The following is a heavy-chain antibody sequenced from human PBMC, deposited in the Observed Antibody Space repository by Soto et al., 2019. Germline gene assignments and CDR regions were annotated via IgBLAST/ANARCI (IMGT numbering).Heavy chain of an antibody. CDR2: IKGKTDGGTT. CDR3: TTATRYYDILTGYYYYYGMDV. J-gene: IGHJ6*02. V-gene: IGHV3-15*01. Sequence: PGGSLRLSCAASGFTFSSYGMHWVRQAPGKGLEWVGRIKGKTDGGTTDYAAPVKGRFTISRDDSKNTLYLQMNSLKTEDTAVYYCTTATRYYDILTGYYYYYGMDVWGQGTTVTVSS. CDR1: GFTFSSYG. D-gene: IGHD3-9*01.